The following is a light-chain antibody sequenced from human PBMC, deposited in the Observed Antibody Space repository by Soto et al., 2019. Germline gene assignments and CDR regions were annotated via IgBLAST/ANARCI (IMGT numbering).Light chain of an antibody. V-gene: IGLV1-40*01. CDR1: SSNIGSTYD. CDR2: GNT. J-gene: IGLJ1*01. Sequence: QSVVTRPPSGSGAPRRRVPISCTGRSSNIGSTYDVQWYQQLPGTAPKLLIHGNTNRPSGVPDRFSGSKSGTSASLAITGLQADDEADYYCQSYDDSLSVHYVFGTGTKVTVL. CDR3: QSYDDSLSVHYV.